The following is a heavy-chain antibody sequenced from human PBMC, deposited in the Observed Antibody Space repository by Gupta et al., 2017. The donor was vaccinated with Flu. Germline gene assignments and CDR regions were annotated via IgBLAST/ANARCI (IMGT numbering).Heavy chain of an antibody. J-gene: IGHJ6*02. D-gene: IGHD1-26*01. Sequence: QVQVVESGGAVGQPGGPLTPSCAPSGLTSSRVDMPWVRQAPGKGLELVALVRHDGDEKWYADSVKGRFTISRDNSKNTVSLQMNSLTDEDTAVYYCARAHASGTYYKTTYYYYGMNVWGQGTTVTVSS. V-gene: IGHV3-33*01. CDR3: ARAHASGTYYKTTYYYYGMNV. CDR2: VRHDGDEK. CDR1: GLTSSRVD.